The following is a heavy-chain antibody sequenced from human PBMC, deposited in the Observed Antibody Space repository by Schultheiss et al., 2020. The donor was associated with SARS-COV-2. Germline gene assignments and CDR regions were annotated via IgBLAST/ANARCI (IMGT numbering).Heavy chain of an antibody. Sequence: SQTLSLTCAVYGGSFSGYYWSWIRQPPGKGLEWIGEINHSGSTNYSPSLKRRVTISVDKSKNQFSLKVSSVTAADTAVYYCARLRGSYIQLDYWGHGTLVTVSS. CDR1: GGSFSGYY. CDR2: INHSGST. CDR3: ARLRGSYIQLDY. V-gene: IGHV4-34*01. D-gene: IGHD1-26*01. J-gene: IGHJ4*01.